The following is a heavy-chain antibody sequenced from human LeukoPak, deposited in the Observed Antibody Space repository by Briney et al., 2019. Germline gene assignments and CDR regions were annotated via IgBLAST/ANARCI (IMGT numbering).Heavy chain of an antibody. J-gene: IGHJ4*02. CDR1: GGSISSSSYY. Sequence: SETLSLTCTVSGGSISSSSYYWGWIRQPPGKGLEWIGSIYYSGNTYYNPSLKSRVTISVDTSKNQFSLKLSSVTAADTAVYYCATFRDHAPWVDYWGQGTLVTVSS. CDR2: IYYSGNT. V-gene: IGHV4-39*01. CDR3: ATFRDHAPWVDY. D-gene: IGHD1-14*01.